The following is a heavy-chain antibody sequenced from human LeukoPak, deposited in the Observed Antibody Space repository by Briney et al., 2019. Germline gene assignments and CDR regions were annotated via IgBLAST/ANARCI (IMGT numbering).Heavy chain of an antibody. V-gene: IGHV4-59*01. CDR3: ARDWGDYGLNYYGIDV. CDR2: IYYSGST. D-gene: IGHD4-17*01. Sequence: PSETLSLTCIVSGGSISNYYWNWIRQPPGKGLEWIGYIYYSGSTSYNPSLKSRVTISVDTSKNQFSLKLSFVTAADTAVYYCARDWGDYGLNYYGIDVWGQGTTVTVSS. CDR1: GGSISNYY. J-gene: IGHJ6*02.